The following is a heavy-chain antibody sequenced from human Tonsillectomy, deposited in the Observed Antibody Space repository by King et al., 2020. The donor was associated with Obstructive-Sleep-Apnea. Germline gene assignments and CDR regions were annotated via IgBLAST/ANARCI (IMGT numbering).Heavy chain of an antibody. J-gene: IGHJ4*02. CDR2: ISYDGSNK. Sequence: VQLVESGGGVVQPGRSLRLSCAASGFTFSSYGMHWVRQAPGKGLEWVAVISYDGSNKYYADSVKGRFTISRDNSKNTLYLQMNSLRAEETAVYYCAKKGSDYYGSGSFFDYWGQGTLVTVSS. V-gene: IGHV3-30*18. CDR3: AKKGSDYYGSGSFFDY. CDR1: GFTFSSYG. D-gene: IGHD3-10*01.